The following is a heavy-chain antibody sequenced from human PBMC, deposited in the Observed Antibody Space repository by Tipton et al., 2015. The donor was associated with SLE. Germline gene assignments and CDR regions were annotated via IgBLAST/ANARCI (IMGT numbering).Heavy chain of an antibody. CDR1: GGSISTYY. V-gene: IGHV4-59*01. D-gene: IGHD2-21*01. CDR2: VHYSGTT. J-gene: IGHJ4*02. CDR3: ARAVDSYDY. Sequence: TLSLTCTVSGGSISTYYWSWIRQAPGKGLEWIGYVHYSGTTKYNPSLKSRVTISVDTSKNQFSLSLNSVTAADTALYYCARAVDSYDYWGQGTLVTVSS.